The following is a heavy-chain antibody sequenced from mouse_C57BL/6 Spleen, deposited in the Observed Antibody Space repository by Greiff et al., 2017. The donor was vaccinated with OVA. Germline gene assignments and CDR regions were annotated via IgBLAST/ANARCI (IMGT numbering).Heavy chain of an antibody. CDR3: ANSVKAWFAY. J-gene: IGHJ3*01. CDR1: GYTFTDYN. Sequence: EVQLQQSGPELVKPGASVKMSCKASGYTFTDYNMHWVKQSHGKSLEWIGYINPNNGGTSYNQKFKGKATLTVNKTSSTAYMELRSLTSEDSAVYYCANSVKAWFAYWGQGTLVTVSA. D-gene: IGHD1-3*01. V-gene: IGHV1-22*01. CDR2: INPNNGGT.